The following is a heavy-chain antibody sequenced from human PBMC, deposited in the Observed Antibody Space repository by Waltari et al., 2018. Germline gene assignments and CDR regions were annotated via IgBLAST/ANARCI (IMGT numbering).Heavy chain of an antibody. Sequence: EVQLVQSGAEVKTPGESLKISCKGSGYRFTSYLIGWVLQMPGKGLEWMGIIYPGDSDTRYSPSFQGQVTISADKSISTAYLQWSSLKASDTAMYYCARSPDAYDSSGYSAFDIWGQGTMVTVSS. V-gene: IGHV5-51*01. J-gene: IGHJ3*02. CDR3: ARSPDAYDSSGYSAFDI. D-gene: IGHD3-22*01. CDR2: IYPGDSDT. CDR1: GYRFTSYL.